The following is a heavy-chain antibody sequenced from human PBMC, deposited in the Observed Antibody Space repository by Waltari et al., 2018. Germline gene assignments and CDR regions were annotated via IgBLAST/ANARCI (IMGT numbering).Heavy chain of an antibody. CDR3: ASRAVAGNNFDY. J-gene: IGHJ4*02. CDR1: GGSIYINNW. CDR2: IYHTGIT. Sequence: QVQLQESGPGLVKPLGTLSLTCAVSGGSIYINNWWSWVRQAPGKGLDWIGEIYHTGITNYNPALKSRITISVDKSRNHFSLNLSSVTVADTALYYCASRAVAGNNFDYWGQGRLVTVSS. V-gene: IGHV4-4*02. D-gene: IGHD6-19*01.